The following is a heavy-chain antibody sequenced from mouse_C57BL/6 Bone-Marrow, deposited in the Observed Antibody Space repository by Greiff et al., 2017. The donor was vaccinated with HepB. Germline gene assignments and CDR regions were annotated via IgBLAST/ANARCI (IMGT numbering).Heavy chain of an antibody. D-gene: IGHD1-1*01. CDR1: GYTFTSYT. J-gene: IGHJ2*01. Sequence: VQLQQSGAELARPGASVKMSCKASGYTFTSYTMHWVKQRPGQGLEWIGYINPSSGYTKYNQKFKDKATLTADKSSSTAYMQLSSLTSEDSAVYYCARSGITTVVNSYFDYWGQGTTLTVSS. V-gene: IGHV1-4*01. CDR3: ARSGITTVVNSYFDY. CDR2: INPSSGYT.